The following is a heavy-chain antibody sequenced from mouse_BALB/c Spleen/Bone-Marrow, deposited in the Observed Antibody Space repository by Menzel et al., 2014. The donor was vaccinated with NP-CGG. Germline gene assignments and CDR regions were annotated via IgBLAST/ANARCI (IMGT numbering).Heavy chain of an antibody. CDR2: INPDRSTI. D-gene: IGHD1-2*01. J-gene: IGHJ1*01. Sequence: VMLVESGGGLVQPGGSLQLSCAASGFDFSRYWMSWVRQATGKGLDWIGEINPDRSTIYYTTSLKDKFLISRDHTKNPLFLQMIKGCSEDTGFDYCGFLRYYASFYVWVAGTTVTVSS. CDR3: GFLRYYASFYV. CDR1: GFDFSRYW. V-gene: IGHV4-1*02.